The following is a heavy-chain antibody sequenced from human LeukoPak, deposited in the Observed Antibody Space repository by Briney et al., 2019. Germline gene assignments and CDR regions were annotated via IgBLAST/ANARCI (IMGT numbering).Heavy chain of an antibody. J-gene: IGHJ4*02. Sequence: GGSLRLSCAASIFSFSTFGFHWVRQAPGKGLEWVAFIPYDGSDKYFADSVKGRFTVSRDNSKNTLYLHMNSLRVEDTAVYYCAKGLGDYDDFRLGFWGQGTLVTVSS. CDR2: IPYDGSDK. CDR1: IFSFSTFG. CDR3: AKGLGDYDDFRLGF. V-gene: IGHV3-30*02. D-gene: IGHD4-17*01.